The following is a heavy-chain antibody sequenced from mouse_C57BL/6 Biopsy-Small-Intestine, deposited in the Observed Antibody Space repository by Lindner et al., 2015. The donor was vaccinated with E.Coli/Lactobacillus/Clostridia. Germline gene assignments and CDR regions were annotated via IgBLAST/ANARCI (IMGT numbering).Heavy chain of an antibody. CDR1: GYTFTSYG. V-gene: IGHV1-81*01. J-gene: IGHJ4*01. CDR2: IYPRSGNT. CDR3: ARVEYGNYVNYAMDY. Sequence: VQLQESGGELARPGASVKLSCKASGYTFTSYGISWVKQRTGQGLEWIGEIYPRSGNTYYNEKFKGKATLTADKSSSTAYMELRSLTSEDSAVYFCARVEYGNYVNYAMDYWGQGTSVTVSS. D-gene: IGHD2-10*02.